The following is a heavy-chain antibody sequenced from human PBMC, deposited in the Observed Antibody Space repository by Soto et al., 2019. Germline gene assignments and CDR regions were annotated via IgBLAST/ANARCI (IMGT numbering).Heavy chain of an antibody. CDR2: IYYSGST. Sequence: PSETLSLTCTVSGGSISSYYWSWIRQPPGKGLEWIGYIYYSGSTNYNPSLKSRVTISVDTSKNQFSLKLSSVTAADTAVYYCARGLTGGDYSFVDEPGIRYYYYGMDVWGQGTTVTVSS. J-gene: IGHJ6*02. CDR3: ARGLTGGDYSFVDEPGIRYYYYGMDV. D-gene: IGHD4-17*01. CDR1: GGSISSYY. V-gene: IGHV4-59*01.